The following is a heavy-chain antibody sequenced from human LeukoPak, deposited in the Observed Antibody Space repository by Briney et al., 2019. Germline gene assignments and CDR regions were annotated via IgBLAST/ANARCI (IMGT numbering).Heavy chain of an antibody. J-gene: IGHJ4*02. V-gene: IGHV3-7*01. Sequence: GGSLRLSCAASGFTFSSYWMSWVLQAPGKGLEWVANIKQDGSEKYYVDSVKGRFTISRDNAKNSLYLQMNSLRAEDSAVYYCARDRSRRGFDYWGQGTLVTVSS. CDR3: ARDRSRRGFDY. D-gene: IGHD3-10*01. CDR1: GFTFSSYW. CDR2: IKQDGSEK.